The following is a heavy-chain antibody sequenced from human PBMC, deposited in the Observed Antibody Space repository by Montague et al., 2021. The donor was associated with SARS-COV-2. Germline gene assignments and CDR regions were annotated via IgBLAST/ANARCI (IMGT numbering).Heavy chain of an antibody. J-gene: IGHJ6*02. V-gene: IGHV4-39*07. CDR3: ARDKAEYIVVVPAVPLAYGMDV. CDR1: GGSISSSSYY. Sequence: SETLSLTCTVSGGSISSSSYYWGWIRQPPGKGLEWIGRIYYSGSTYYNPSLKSQVTISVETSKNQFSLKLSSVTAADTAVYYCARDKAEYIVVVPAVPLAYGMDVWGQGTTVTVSS. CDR2: IYYSGST. D-gene: IGHD2-2*01.